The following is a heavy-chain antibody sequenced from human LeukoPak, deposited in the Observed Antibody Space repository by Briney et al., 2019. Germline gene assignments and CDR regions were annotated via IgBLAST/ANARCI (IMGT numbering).Heavy chain of an antibody. CDR3: ARPLAYCGGGCYDDAFDI. Sequence: PSETLSLTCAVYGGSFSGYYWSWIRQPPGKGLEWIGEINHSGSTNYNPSLKSRVTISVDTSKNQFSLKLSSVTAADTAVYYCARPLAYCGGGCYDDAFDIWGQGTMVTVSS. J-gene: IGHJ3*02. CDR1: GGSFSGYY. D-gene: IGHD2-21*02. CDR2: INHSGST. V-gene: IGHV4-34*01.